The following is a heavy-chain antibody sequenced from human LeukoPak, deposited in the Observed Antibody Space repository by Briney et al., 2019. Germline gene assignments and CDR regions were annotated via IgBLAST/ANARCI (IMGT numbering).Heavy chain of an antibody. CDR2: ISYDGSNK. J-gene: IGHJ4*02. Sequence: TGGSLRLSCAASGFTFSSYGMHWVRQAPDKGLEWVAVISYDGSNKYYADSVKGRFTISRDNSKNTLYLQMNSLRAEDTAVYYCARDGTVGATRFDYWGQGTLVTVSS. CDR3: ARDGTVGATRFDY. D-gene: IGHD1-26*01. V-gene: IGHV3-30*03. CDR1: GFTFSSYG.